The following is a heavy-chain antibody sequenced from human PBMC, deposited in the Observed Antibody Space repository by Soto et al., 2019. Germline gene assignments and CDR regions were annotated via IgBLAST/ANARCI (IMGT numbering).Heavy chain of an antibody. Sequence: SETLSLTCAVSGGSISSGGYSWSWIRQPPGKGLEWIGYIYHSGSTYYNPSLKSRVTISVDRSKNQFSLKLSSVTAADTAVYYCARVVAAAGLYYFDYWGQGTLVTVSS. D-gene: IGHD6-13*01. J-gene: IGHJ4*02. V-gene: IGHV4-30-2*01. CDR2: IYHSGST. CDR3: ARVVAAAGLYYFDY. CDR1: GGSISSGGYS.